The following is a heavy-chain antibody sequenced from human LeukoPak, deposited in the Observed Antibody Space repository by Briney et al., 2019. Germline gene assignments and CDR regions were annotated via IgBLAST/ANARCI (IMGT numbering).Heavy chain of an antibody. V-gene: IGHV4-34*01. D-gene: IGHD2-15*01. Sequence: PSETLSLTCAVYGGSFSGYYWSWIRQPPGKGLEWIGEINHSGSTNYNPSLKSRVTISVDTSKNQFSLKLSSVTAADTAVYYCARNSYCSGGSCYGTGGYYYYGMDVWGQGTTVTVSS. CDR1: GGSFSGYY. J-gene: IGHJ6*02. CDR3: ARNSYCSGGSCYGTGGYYYYGMDV. CDR2: INHSGST.